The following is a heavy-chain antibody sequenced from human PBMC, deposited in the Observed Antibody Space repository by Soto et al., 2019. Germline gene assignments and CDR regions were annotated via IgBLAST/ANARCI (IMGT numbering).Heavy chain of an antibody. J-gene: IGHJ4*02. V-gene: IGHV3-49*04. CDR1: GFTFGDYA. CDR2: IRSKAYGGTT. CDR3: TRRGYDSSGYYY. D-gene: IGHD3-22*01. Sequence: GGSLRLSCTASGFTFGDYAMSWVRQAPGKGLEWVGFIRSKAYGGTTEYAASVKGRFTISRDDSKSIAYLQMNSLKTEDTAVYYCTRRGYDSSGYYYLCQGTLVTVSS.